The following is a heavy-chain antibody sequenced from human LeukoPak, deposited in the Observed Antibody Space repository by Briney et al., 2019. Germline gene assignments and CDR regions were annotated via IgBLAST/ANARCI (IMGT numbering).Heavy chain of an antibody. D-gene: IGHD3-22*01. Sequence: SETLSLTCTVSGGSISSGDYYWSWIRQPPGKGLEWIGYIYYSGSTYYNPSLKSRVTISLDTSKNQFSLKLNSVTAADTAMYYCARSFSPNYYDLLDYWGQGTLVTVSS. V-gene: IGHV4-30-4*02. J-gene: IGHJ4*02. CDR2: IYYSGST. CDR1: GGSISSGDYY. CDR3: ARSFSPNYYDLLDY.